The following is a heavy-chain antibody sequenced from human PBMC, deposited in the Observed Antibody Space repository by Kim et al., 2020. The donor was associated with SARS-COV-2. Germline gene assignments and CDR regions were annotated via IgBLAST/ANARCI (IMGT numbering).Heavy chain of an antibody. V-gene: IGHV1-3*01. CDR3: ATAGPSGNYYRMLDY. CDR1: GNTFTTYA. Sequence: ASVKVSCKASGNTFTTYAIHWVRQAPGQRLEWMGWINAGNGNIQHSQKFNGRVTISKDTSSTTVYMELSSLTPEDTAVYYCATAGPSGNYYRMLDYWGQGTLVTVS. CDR2: INAGNGNI. D-gene: IGHD3-10*01. J-gene: IGHJ4*02.